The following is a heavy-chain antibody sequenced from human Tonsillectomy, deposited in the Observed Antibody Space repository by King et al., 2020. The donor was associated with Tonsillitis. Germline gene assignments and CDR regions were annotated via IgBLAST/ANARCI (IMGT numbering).Heavy chain of an antibody. CDR2: LYSGGHT. CDR3: ARDLGLEMGNYYYYYMDV. J-gene: IGHJ6*03. V-gene: IGHV3-53*01. CDR1: GFIVSNDY. D-gene: IGHD5-24*01. Sequence: VQLVESGGGLIQPGGSLRLSCAASGFIVSNDYMSWVRQAPGKGLEWVSVLYSGGHTYYADSVKGRFTVSRDNSKNTVYLQMYSLRAEDTAVYYCARDLGLEMGNYYYYYMDVWGKGTTVTVS.